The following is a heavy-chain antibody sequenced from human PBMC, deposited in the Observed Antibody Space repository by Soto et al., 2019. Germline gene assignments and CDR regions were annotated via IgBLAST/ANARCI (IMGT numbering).Heavy chain of an antibody. CDR2: IKQDGSEK. J-gene: IGHJ6*02. CDR3: ARDSRYSSSSVYYYGMDV. Sequence: SLRLSCAASGFTFSSYWMSWVRQAPGKGLEWVANIKQDGSEKYYVDSVKGRFTISRDNAKNSLYLQMNSLRAEDTAVYYCARDSRYSSSSVYYYGMDVWGQGTTVTVSS. CDR1: GFTFSSYW. V-gene: IGHV3-7*03. D-gene: IGHD6-6*01.